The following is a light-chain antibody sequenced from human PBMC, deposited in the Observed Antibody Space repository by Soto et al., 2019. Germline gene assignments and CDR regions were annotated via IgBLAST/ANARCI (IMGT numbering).Light chain of an antibody. CDR2: DVT. J-gene: IGLJ2*01. CDR3: CSYAGRYTL. V-gene: IGLV2-11*01. CDR1: SSDVGSYNY. Sequence: QSVLTQPRSVSGSPGQSVTISCTGTSSDVGSYNYVSWYQQHPGKAPKFIIFDVTKRPSGVPDRFSGSKSGNTASLTISGLQADDEADYYCCSYAGRYTLFGGGTKVTVL.